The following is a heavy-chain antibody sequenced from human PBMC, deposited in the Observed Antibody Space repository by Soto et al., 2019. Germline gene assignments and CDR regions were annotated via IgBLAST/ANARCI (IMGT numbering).Heavy chain of an antibody. CDR3: ARHYYGGNTELGY. Sequence: GGSLRLSCAASGFTFSTYWMNWVRQAPGKGLEWVANIKQDGSDMYYVDSVKGRFTISRDNAKNSLFLQMNSLRAEDTAVYYCARHYYGGNTELGYWGQGTLVTVSS. CDR1: GFTFSTYW. CDR2: IKQDGSDM. J-gene: IGHJ4*02. V-gene: IGHV3-7*04. D-gene: IGHD4-17*01.